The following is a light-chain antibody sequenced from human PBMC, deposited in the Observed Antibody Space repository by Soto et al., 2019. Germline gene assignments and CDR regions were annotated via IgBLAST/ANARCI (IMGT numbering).Light chain of an antibody. J-gene: IGKJ1*01. CDR1: QTVTSSY. Sequence: IVLTQSPGTLSLSPGERATLSCRASQTVTSSYLAWYQQKPGQAPRXVIYGASSRATGIPDRFSGSGSGTEFTLTISRLEPEDFAVDYCQQYGSSPRTFGQGTKVDIK. CDR3: QQYGSSPRT. CDR2: GAS. V-gene: IGKV3-20*01.